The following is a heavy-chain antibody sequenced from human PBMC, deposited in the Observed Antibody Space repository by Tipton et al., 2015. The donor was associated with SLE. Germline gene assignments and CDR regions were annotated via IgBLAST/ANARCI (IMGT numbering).Heavy chain of an antibody. J-gene: IGHJ3*02. V-gene: IGHV4-39*01. D-gene: IGHD5-24*01. CDR2: IYYSGST. CDR3: ARQGRDGPFDAFDI. Sequence: LRLSCTVSGGSISSSSYYWGWIRQPPGKGLEWIGSIYYSGSTNYNPSLKSRVTISVDTSKNQFSLKLSSVTAADTAVYYCARQGRDGPFDAFDIWGQGTMVTVSS. CDR1: GGSISSSSYY.